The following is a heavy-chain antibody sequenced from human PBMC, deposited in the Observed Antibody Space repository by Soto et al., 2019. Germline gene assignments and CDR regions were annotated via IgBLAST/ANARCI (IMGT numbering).Heavy chain of an antibody. CDR2: IYYSGST. J-gene: IGHJ5*02. D-gene: IGHD3-22*01. V-gene: IGHV4-61*01. CDR3: ARTLYYDSSGYYYSWFDP. Sequence: SETLSLTCTVSGGSVSSGSYYWSWIRQPPGKGLEWIGYIYYSGSTNYNPSLKSRVTISVDTSKNQFSLKLSSVTAADTAVYYCARTLYYDSSGYYYSWFDPRGQGTLVTVSS. CDR1: GGSVSSGSYY.